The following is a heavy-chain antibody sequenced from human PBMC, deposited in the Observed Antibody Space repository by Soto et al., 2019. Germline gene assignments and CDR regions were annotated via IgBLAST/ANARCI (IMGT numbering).Heavy chain of an antibody. Sequence: QVQLQQWGAGLLKPSETLSLTCAVYGGSFSGYFWSWIRQPPGKGPEWIGEIDHSGNINYNPSLKSRANISVDTSKNQFSLKLNSVTAADTAVYYCSRGRDAYTMGNYWGQGTLVTVSS. CDR3: SRGRDAYTMGNY. J-gene: IGHJ4*02. CDR2: IDHSGNI. CDR1: GGSFSGYF. D-gene: IGHD3-16*01. V-gene: IGHV4-34*02.